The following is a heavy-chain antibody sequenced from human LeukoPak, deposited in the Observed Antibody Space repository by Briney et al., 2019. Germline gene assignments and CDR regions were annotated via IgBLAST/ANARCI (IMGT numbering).Heavy chain of an antibody. CDR3: ARGSHYYGSGSSSDFDY. CDR1: GYTFTVYY. D-gene: IGHD3-10*01. J-gene: IGHJ4*02. V-gene: IGHV1-2*04. Sequence: ASVKVSCKASGYTFTVYYMHWVRPAPGQGLEWMGWIIPNVGGTNYAQKIQGWVTMTTDTSISTAYMELSRLRSDDTAVYYCARGSHYYGSGSSSDFDYWGQGTLVTVSS. CDR2: IIPNVGGT.